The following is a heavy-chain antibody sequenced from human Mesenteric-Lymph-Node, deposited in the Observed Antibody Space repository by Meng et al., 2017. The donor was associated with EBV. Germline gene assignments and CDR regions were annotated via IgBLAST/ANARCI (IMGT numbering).Heavy chain of an antibody. CDR3: ARASSSGPFDY. CDR1: GSTFSRYA. V-gene: IGHV7-4-1*02. J-gene: IGHJ4*02. Sequence: QGQLVQSGAGLKQPGGSVKVSCKASGSTFSRYAMNWVRPAPGQGLGWMGWINTNTGKPTYAQGLTGRFVFPLDTSVSTAYLQISSLKADDTAVYYCARASSSGPFDYWGQGTLVTVSS. CDR2: INTNTGKP. D-gene: IGHD3-10*01.